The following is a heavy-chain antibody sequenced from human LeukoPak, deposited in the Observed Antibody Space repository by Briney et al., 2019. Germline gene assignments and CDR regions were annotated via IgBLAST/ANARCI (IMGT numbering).Heavy chain of an antibody. V-gene: IGHV3-23*01. D-gene: IGHD3-10*02. Sequence: GGSLRLSCAASGFTFSSYAMSWVRQAPGKGLEWVSAISGSGGNTYFADSVKGRFTISRDNSKSTLYLQMNSLRAEDTAVYYCAELGITMIGGVWGKGTTVTISS. CDR3: AELGITMIGGV. CDR2: ISGSGGNT. J-gene: IGHJ6*04. CDR1: GFTFSSYA.